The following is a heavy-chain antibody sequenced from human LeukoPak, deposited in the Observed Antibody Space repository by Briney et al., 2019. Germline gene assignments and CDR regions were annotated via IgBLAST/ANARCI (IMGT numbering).Heavy chain of an antibody. V-gene: IGHV3-23*01. D-gene: IGHD5-18*01. Sequence: GGSLRLSCATSGFPFETNAMSWVRQAPGKGLEWVATIGNTETFYADSVTGRFTISRDNAKNTVNLQMSRLRVEETAIYYFAKDWIQFKRVVACFDSWGQGTLVTVSS. CDR1: GFPFETNA. CDR2: IGNTET. J-gene: IGHJ4*02. CDR3: AKDWIQFKRVVACFDS.